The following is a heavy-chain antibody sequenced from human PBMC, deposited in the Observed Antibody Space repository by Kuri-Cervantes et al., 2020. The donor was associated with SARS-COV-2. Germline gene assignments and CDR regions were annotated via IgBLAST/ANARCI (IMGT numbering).Heavy chain of an antibody. V-gene: IGHV4-59*08. CDR1: GGSISSYY. D-gene: IGHD3-3*01. Sequence: SETLSLTCTASGGSISSYYWSWIRQPPGKGLEWIGYIYYSGSTNYNPSLKCRVTISVDTSKNQFSLKLSSVTTADTAVYYCARQMMSSITIFGVVITRNWFDPWGQGTLVTVSS. J-gene: IGHJ5*02. CDR2: IYYSGST. CDR3: ARQMMSSITIFGVVITRNWFDP.